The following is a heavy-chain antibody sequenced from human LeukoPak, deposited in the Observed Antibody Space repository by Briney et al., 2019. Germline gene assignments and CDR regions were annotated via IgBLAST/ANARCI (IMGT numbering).Heavy chain of an antibody. CDR1: GFTFTNAW. CDR2: IKSKTDGGIT. V-gene: IGHV3-15*01. Sequence: GGSLRLSCAASGFTFTNAWMSWVRQAPGKGLEWVGRIKSKTDGGITDYAGPVKGRFTISRDDSKNTLFLQMNSLKTEDTAVYYCTTHLPYNYWGQGTLVTVSS. D-gene: IGHD1-14*01. CDR3: TTHLPYNY. J-gene: IGHJ4*02.